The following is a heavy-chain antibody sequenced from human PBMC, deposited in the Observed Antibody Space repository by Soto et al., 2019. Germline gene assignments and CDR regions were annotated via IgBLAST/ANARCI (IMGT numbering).Heavy chain of an antibody. CDR1: GFTFNNYA. D-gene: IGHD2-21*02. J-gene: IGHJ6*02. CDR3: ASLGVGDWANYYYYYGMDV. CDR2: ISGRGGGT. V-gene: IGHV3-23*01. Sequence: GGSLRLSCAASGFTFNNYAMTWVRQAPGKGLEWVSTISGRGGGTYYADSVKGRFTISRDNSKSTLYLQMNSLRAEDTAVYYCASLGVGDWANYYYYYGMDVWGQGTTVTV.